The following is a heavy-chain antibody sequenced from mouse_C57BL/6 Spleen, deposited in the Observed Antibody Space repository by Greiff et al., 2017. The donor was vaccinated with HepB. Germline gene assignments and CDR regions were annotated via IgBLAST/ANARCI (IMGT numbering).Heavy chain of an antibody. CDR3: ARWALDY. D-gene: IGHD3-1*01. J-gene: IGHJ2*01. CDR2: IYPGDGDT. Sequence: QVQLQQSGPELVKPGASVKISCKASGYAFSSSWMNWVKQRPGKGLEWIGRIYPGDGDTNYNGKFKGKATLTADKSSSKAYMQLSSLTSEDSAVYFCARWALDYWGQGTTLTVSS. V-gene: IGHV1-82*01. CDR1: GYAFSSSW.